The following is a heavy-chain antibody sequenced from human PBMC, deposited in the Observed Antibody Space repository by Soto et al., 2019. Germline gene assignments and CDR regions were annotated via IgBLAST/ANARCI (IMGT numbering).Heavy chain of an antibody. Sequence: SETLSLTCAVSGDSISSNNWWSWVRQPPGKGLEWIGEIYHSGSANYNPSLKSRVTISVDKSKNQFTLKLSSVTAADTAVYYCARLRYSGSYFFDFWGQGTLVAVSS. D-gene: IGHD1-26*01. CDR1: GDSISSNNW. CDR2: IYHSGSA. CDR3: ARLRYSGSYFFDF. J-gene: IGHJ4*02. V-gene: IGHV4-4*02.